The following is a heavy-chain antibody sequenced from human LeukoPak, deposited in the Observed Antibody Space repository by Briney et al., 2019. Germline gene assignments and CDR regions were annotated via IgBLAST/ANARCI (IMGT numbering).Heavy chain of an antibody. CDR3: VRTHCSGGSCYSRPLDY. J-gene: IGHJ4*02. CDR2: FGTSDGAT. D-gene: IGHD2-15*01. V-gene: IGHV3-48*03. Sequence: GGSLRLSCAASGFTFSTYEMNWVRQAPGKGLEWVSTFGTSDGATAYADSVKGRFAISRDNAKTSLYLQMGSLRAEDTAFYYCVRTHCSGGSCYSRPLDYWGQGALVTVSS. CDR1: GFTFSTYE.